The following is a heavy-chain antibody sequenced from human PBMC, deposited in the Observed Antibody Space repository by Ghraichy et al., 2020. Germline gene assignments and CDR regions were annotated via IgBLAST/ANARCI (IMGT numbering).Heavy chain of an antibody. CDR3: TTDPYCNTMTCPDY. CDR2: IKSSADGGTT. J-gene: IGHJ4*02. V-gene: IGHV3-15*01. CDR1: GFTFTKTW. Sequence: GGSLRLSCAASGFTFTKTWMSWVRQAPGKGLEWVGRIKSSADGGTTDYAAPVKDRFTISRDDSKNTLYLQMNNLKTEDTALYYCTTDPYCNTMTCPDYWGQGTLVTVSS. D-gene: IGHD2/OR15-2a*01.